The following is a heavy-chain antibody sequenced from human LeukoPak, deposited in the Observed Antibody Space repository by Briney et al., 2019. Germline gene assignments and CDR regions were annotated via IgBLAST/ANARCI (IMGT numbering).Heavy chain of an antibody. CDR2: IGSSPTYT. Sequence: AGGSLRLSCAASGFSFSTYSMNWVRQAPGKGLEWVSSIGSSPTYTFYAASVKGRFTISRDNAKNSLFLQMNSLTAEDTAVHYCTRDPSDYWGQGTLVTVSS. CDR3: TRDPSDY. CDR1: GFSFSTYS. J-gene: IGHJ4*02. V-gene: IGHV3-21*06.